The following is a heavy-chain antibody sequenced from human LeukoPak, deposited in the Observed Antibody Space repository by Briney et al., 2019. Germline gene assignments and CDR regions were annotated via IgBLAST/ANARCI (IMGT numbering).Heavy chain of an antibody. CDR1: GFTFSSYA. Sequence: PGGSLRLSCAASGFTFSSYAMSWVRQAPGKGLEWVSAISGSGGSTYYADSVKGRFTISRDNAKNSLHLQMNSLRAEDTAVYYCARDVEVAAVASRGFFDYWGQGTLVTVST. CDR2: ISGSGGST. CDR3: ARDVEVAAVASRGFFDY. V-gene: IGHV3-23*01. J-gene: IGHJ4*02. D-gene: IGHD6-19*01.